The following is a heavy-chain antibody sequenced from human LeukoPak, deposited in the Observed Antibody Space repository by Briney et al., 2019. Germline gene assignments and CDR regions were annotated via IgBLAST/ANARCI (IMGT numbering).Heavy chain of an antibody. Sequence: SQTLSLTCTVSGGSISSGGYYWSWIRQHPGKGLEWIGYIYYSGSTNYNPSLKSRVTISVDTSKNQFSLKLSSVTAADTAVYYCARSVSGRGYSYGSLNYYYYYGMDVWGQGTTVTVSS. CDR2: IYYSGST. V-gene: IGHV4-31*03. D-gene: IGHD5-18*01. J-gene: IGHJ6*02. CDR3: ARSVSGRGYSYGSLNYYYYYGMDV. CDR1: GGSISSGGYY.